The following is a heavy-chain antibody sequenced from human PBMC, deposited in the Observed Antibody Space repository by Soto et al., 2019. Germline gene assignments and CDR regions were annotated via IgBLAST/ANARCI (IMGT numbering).Heavy chain of an antibody. J-gene: IGHJ4*02. Sequence: QLQLQESGPGLVKPSETLSLTCTVSGGSISSSSYYWGWIRQPPGKGLEWIGSIYYSGSTYYNPSLKSRVTISVDTSKNQFSLKLSSVTAADTAVYYCASCLWGGDCYGDWGQGTLVTVSS. CDR2: IYYSGST. D-gene: IGHD2-21*01. V-gene: IGHV4-39*01. CDR3: ASCLWGGDCYGD. CDR1: GGSISSSSYY.